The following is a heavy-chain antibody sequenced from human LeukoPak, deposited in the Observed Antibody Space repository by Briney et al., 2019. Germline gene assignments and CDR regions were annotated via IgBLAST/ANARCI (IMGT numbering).Heavy chain of an antibody. CDR2: IIPIFGTA. V-gene: IGHV1-69*06. CDR3: ASPRRDTAMARAFDI. J-gene: IGHJ3*02. D-gene: IGHD5-18*01. CDR1: GGTFSSYA. Sequence: ASVKVSCKASGGTFSSYATSWVRQAPGQGLEWMGGIIPIFGTANYAQKFQGRVTITADKSTSTAHMELSSLRSEDTAVYYCASPRRDTAMARAFDIWGQGTMVTVSS.